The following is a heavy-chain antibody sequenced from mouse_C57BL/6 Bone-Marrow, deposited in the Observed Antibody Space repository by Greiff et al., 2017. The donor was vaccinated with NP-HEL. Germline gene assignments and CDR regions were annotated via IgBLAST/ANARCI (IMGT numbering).Heavy chain of an antibody. Sequence: VQLQESGAELVRPGASVTLSCKASGYTFTDYEMHWVKQTPVHGLEWIGAIDPETGGTAYNQKFKGKAILTADKSSSTAYMELRSLTSEDSAVYYCTRRERPDYWGQGTTLTVSS. CDR1: GYTFTDYE. CDR2: IDPETGGT. J-gene: IGHJ2*01. V-gene: IGHV1-15*01. CDR3: TRRERPDY.